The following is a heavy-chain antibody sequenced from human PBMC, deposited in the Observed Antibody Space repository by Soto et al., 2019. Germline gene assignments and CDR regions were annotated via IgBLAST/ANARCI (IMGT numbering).Heavy chain of an antibody. CDR2: ISGSGGST. J-gene: IGHJ3*02. CDR1: GFTFSSYA. D-gene: IGHD6-13*01. Sequence: GGSLRLSCAASGFTFSSYAMSWVRHAPGKGLEWVSAISGSGGSTYYADSVKGRFTISRDNSKNTLYLKMNSLRAEDTAVYYCANDWIAAAGPAAFDIWGQGPMVTV. V-gene: IGHV3-23*01. CDR3: ANDWIAAAGPAAFDI.